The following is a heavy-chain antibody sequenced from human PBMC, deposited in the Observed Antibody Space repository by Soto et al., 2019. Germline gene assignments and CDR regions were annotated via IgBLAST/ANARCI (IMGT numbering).Heavy chain of an antibody. D-gene: IGHD2-21*02. CDR2: IYYSGRT. CDR3: ARQRTTVVTQAYFDR. V-gene: IGHV4-39*01. Sequence: SETLSLTCIVSGESISSSSYYWGWIRQPPGKGLEWIGSIYYSGRTYYNPSFKSRVAISIDTSKNQFSLKLSSVTATDTAVYYCARQRTTVVTQAYFDRWGQGALVTVSS. J-gene: IGHJ4*02. CDR1: GESISSSSYY.